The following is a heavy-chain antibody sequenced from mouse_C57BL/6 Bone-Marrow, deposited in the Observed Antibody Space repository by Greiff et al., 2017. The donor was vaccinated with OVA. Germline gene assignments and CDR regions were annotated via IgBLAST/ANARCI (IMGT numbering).Heavy chain of an antibody. CDR3: ARLITTRGYFDY. Sequence: QVQLKQPGAELVKPGASVKMSCKASGYTFTSYWITWVKQRPGQGLEWIGDIYPGSGSTNYNEKFKSKATLTVDTSSSTAYMQLSSLTSEDSAVYYCARLITTRGYFDYWGQGTTLTVSS. J-gene: IGHJ2*01. CDR2: IYPGSGST. CDR1: GYTFTSYW. D-gene: IGHD2-4*01. V-gene: IGHV1-55*01.